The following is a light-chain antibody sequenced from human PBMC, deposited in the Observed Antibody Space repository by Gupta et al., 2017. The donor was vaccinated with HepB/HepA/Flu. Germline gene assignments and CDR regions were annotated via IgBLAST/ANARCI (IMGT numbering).Light chain of an antibody. V-gene: IGKV4-1*01. Sequence: DILMTQSPDSLAVSLGERATINCKSSHNLLSNNKDFLASYQQKPGHPPKLLISWASTRDSGVPDRSSGRGSGTDFTLTIITPQAEDVAVYFCQQYFDSPLTLGQGTRVEI. CDR3: QQYFDSPLT. CDR2: WAS. CDR1: HNLLSNNKDF. J-gene: IGKJ5*01.